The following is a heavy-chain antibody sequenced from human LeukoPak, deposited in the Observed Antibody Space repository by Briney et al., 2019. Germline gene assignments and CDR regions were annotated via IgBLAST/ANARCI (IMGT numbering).Heavy chain of an antibody. D-gene: IGHD5-24*01. V-gene: IGHV4-59*01. Sequence: SETLSLTCTVSGGSISSYYWSWIRQPPGKGLEWIGYIYYSGSTNYNPSLKSRVTISVDTSKNQFSLKLSSVTAADTAVYYCARVFRRDGYFDHWGQGTLVTVSS. J-gene: IGHJ4*02. CDR2: IYYSGST. CDR3: ARVFRRDGYFDH. CDR1: GGSISSYY.